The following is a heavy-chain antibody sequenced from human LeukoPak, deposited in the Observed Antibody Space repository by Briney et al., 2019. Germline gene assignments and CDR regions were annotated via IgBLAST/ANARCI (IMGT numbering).Heavy chain of an antibody. D-gene: IGHD6-19*01. V-gene: IGHV3-23*01. J-gene: IGHJ4*02. CDR2: IDFRGATT. Sequence: GGSLRLSCAASGFTFRSYDMNWVRQAPGKGLEWVSAIDFRGATTNYADSVKGRFTISRDNSKNTLYLQMNSLRAEDTAVYYCARVARGGGGAVAGTLDYWGQGTLVTVSS. CDR3: ARVARGGGGAVAGTLDY. CDR1: GFTFRSYD.